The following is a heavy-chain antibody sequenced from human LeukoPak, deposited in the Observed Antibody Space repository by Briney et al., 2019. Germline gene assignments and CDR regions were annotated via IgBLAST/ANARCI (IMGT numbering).Heavy chain of an antibody. Sequence: GGSLRLSCAASGFTFRSSAMSWVRQVPGKGLEWVSGISASGGSTSYADSVRGRFTIARDNSKNTLYLQMNSLRAEDTAVYYCASFWVPAAHDAFDIWGQGTMVTVSS. V-gene: IGHV3-23*01. J-gene: IGHJ3*02. CDR3: ASFWVPAAHDAFDI. CDR2: ISASGGST. CDR1: GFTFRSSA. D-gene: IGHD2-2*01.